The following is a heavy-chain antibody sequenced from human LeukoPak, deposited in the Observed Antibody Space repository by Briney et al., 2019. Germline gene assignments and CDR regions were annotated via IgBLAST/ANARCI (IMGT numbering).Heavy chain of an antibody. J-gene: IGHJ1*01. Sequence: QSGGSLRLSCAASGFTFSSYAMSWVRQAPGKGLEWVSAISGSGGSTYYADSVKGRFTISRDNSKNTLYLQMNSLRAEDTAVYYCATAPFPLPIYFQHWGQGTLVTVSS. D-gene: IGHD2-15*01. CDR1: GFTFSSYA. CDR3: ATAPFPLPIYFQH. V-gene: IGHV3-23*01. CDR2: ISGSGGST.